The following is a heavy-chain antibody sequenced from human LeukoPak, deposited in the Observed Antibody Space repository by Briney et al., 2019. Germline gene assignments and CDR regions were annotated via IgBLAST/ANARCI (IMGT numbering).Heavy chain of an antibody. CDR1: AFTFSDYS. CDR2: ISSSGTI. CDR3: ARDRGAYYFDY. J-gene: IGHJ4*02. V-gene: IGHV3-48*02. Sequence: GGSLRLSCAASAFTFSDYSMNWVRQAPGKGLEWVSYISSSGTIYYADSVKGRFTISRDNARNSLSLQMNSLRDEDTAVYYCARDRGAYYFDYWGQGTLVTVSS.